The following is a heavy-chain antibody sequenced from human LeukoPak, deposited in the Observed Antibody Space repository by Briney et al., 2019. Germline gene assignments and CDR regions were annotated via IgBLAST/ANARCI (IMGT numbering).Heavy chain of an antibody. CDR3: ARGQTPGYSYGRYAFDI. V-gene: IGHV4-59*01. Sequence: PSETLSLTCTVSAGSISSYYWSWIRQPPGKGLEWIGYIYYSGSTNYNPSLKSRVTISVDTSKNQFSLKLSSVTAADTAVYYCARGQTPGYSYGRYAFDIWGQGTMVTVSS. D-gene: IGHD5-18*01. CDR1: AGSISSYY. CDR2: IYYSGST. J-gene: IGHJ3*02.